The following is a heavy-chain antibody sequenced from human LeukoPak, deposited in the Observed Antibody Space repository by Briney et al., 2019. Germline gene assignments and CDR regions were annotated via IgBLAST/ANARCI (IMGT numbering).Heavy chain of an antibody. J-gene: IGHJ4*02. CDR3: ARDPATSGSYYR. D-gene: IGHD1-26*01. V-gene: IGHV3-21*01. CDR1: GFTFSSYS. Sequence: GGSLRLSCAASGFTFSSYSMNWVRQAPGKGLEWVSSISSSSSYIYYADSVKGRFTISRDNAKNSLYLQMNSLRAEDTAVYYCARDPATSGSYYRWGQGTLVTVSS. CDR2: ISSSSSYI.